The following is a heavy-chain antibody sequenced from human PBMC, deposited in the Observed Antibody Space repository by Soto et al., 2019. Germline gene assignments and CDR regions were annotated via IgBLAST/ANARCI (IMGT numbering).Heavy chain of an antibody. V-gene: IGHV6-1*01. CDR2: TYYRSKWYY. D-gene: IGHD1-26*01. CDR3: ARGEQYRARIFED. CDR1: GDSVSSNSAG. J-gene: IGHJ4*01. Sequence: PSQTLSRTCAITGDSVSSNSAGWSWVRQSPSRGLEWLGRTYYRSKWYYEYAVSVRGRITINPDTSKNQYSLQLNSVTPEDTAVYFCARGEQYRARIFEDWGQATLVTVSS.